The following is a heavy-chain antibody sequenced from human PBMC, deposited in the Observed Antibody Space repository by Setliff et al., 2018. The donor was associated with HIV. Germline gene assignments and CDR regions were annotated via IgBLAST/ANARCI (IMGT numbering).Heavy chain of an antibody. J-gene: IGHJ1*01. CDR2: ISAYNGNT. D-gene: IGHD6-19*01. Sequence: VASVKVSCKASGYTFTRYGISWVRQAPGQGLEWMGWISAYNGNTNYAQNFQGRVTVTTDSSTSTAYMELRSLRSDDTAMYYCARDVSVAGSSEYFQHWGQGTLVTVSS. CDR3: ARDVSVAGSSEYFQH. CDR1: GYTFTRYG. V-gene: IGHV1-18*01.